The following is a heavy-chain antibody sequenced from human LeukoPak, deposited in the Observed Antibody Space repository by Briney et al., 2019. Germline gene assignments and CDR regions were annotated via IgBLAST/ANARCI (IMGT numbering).Heavy chain of an antibody. V-gene: IGHV3-48*03. CDR1: GFTFSSYE. D-gene: IGHD3-10*02. CDR2: ISSSGSTI. CDR3: AELGITMIGGG. J-gene: IGHJ6*04. Sequence: GGSLRLSCATSGFTFSSYEMNWGRQAPGKGLEWVSYISSSGSTIYYADSVQGRFTISRDNARNSLYLQMNSLRAEDTAVYYCAELGITMIGGGWGKGTTVTISS.